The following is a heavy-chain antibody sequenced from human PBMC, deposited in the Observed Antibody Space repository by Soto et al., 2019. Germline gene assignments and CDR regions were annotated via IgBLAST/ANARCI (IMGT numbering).Heavy chain of an antibody. Sequence: QVQLQESGPGLVKPSETLSLTCTVSGGSITSYYWSWIRQPPGKGLEWIGYIYYSGSTNYNSSLKSRATISVDTSKKKCSLKLSSVTAADTDVYYCAREVPLVYGMDVWGPGTTVTVSS. V-gene: IGHV4-59*01. D-gene: IGHD2-2*01. CDR3: AREVPLVYGMDV. CDR2: IYYSGST. CDR1: GGSITSYY. J-gene: IGHJ6*02.